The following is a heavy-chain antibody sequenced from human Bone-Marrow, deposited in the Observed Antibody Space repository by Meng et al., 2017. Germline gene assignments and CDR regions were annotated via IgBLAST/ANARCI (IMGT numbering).Heavy chain of an antibody. D-gene: IGHD3-3*01. CDR2: ISAYNGNT. V-gene: IGHV1-18*01. CDR1: GYTFTSDG. CDR3: ERERRGYDYDFWSGYYESLDY. J-gene: IGHJ4*02. Sequence: QGSLGPSVAVVKMSVSLVNGSCKASGYTFTSDGISWVRHAPVQGIEWLGWISAYNGNTNYAQKLQGRVNMTTDTSTSTAYMELRSLRSDDTAVYYCERERRGYDYDFWSGYYESLDYWGQGTLVTVAS.